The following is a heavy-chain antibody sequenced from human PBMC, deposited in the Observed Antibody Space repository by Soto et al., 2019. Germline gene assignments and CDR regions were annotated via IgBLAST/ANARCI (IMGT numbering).Heavy chain of an antibody. Sequence: QVQLVQSGAEVKKPGASVKVSCKVSGYTLTELSMHWVRQAPGKGLEWMGGVDAEDGETIYAQKFQRRVTMTEDTSTDTAYMELSSLRSEDTAVYYCATIPLSGYIRDAFDIWGQGTMVTVSS. CDR1: GYTLTELS. CDR2: VDAEDGET. V-gene: IGHV1-24*01. J-gene: IGHJ3*02. CDR3: ATIPLSGYIRDAFDI. D-gene: IGHD3-22*01.